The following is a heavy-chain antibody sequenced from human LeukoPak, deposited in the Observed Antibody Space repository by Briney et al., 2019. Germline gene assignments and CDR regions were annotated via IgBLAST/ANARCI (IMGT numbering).Heavy chain of an antibody. CDR2: ISGSGGST. CDR3: ANHRAFDSSVYYYGY. D-gene: IGHD3-22*01. CDR1: GFTFSSYA. J-gene: IGHJ4*02. V-gene: IGHV3-23*01. Sequence: GSLRLSCAASGFTFSSYAMSWVRQAPGKGLEWVSAISGSGGSTYYADSVKGRFTISRDNSKNTLYLQMNSLRAEDTAVYYCANHRAFDSSVYYYGYWGQGTLVTVSS.